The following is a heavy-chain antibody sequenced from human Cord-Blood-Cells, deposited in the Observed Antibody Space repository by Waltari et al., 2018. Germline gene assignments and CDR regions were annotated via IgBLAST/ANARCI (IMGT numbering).Heavy chain of an antibody. J-gene: IGHJ3*02. V-gene: IGHV1-24*01. Sequence: QVQLVQSGAEAKKTGASVKGSCKVSGYTLTALSLHWVRQAPGKGLEWMGGFDPEDGETIYAQKFQGRVTMTEDTSTDTAYMELSSLRSEDTAVYYCATDLGVPGDGDAFDIWGQGTMVTVSS. CDR2: FDPEDGET. CDR1: GYTLTALS. D-gene: IGHD7-27*01. CDR3: ATDLGVPGDGDAFDI.